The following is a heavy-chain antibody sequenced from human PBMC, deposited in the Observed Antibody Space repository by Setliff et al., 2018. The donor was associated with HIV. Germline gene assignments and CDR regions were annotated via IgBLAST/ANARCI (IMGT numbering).Heavy chain of an antibody. CDR3: ARVGSDCSGYGFYY. V-gene: IGHV4-39*07. J-gene: IGHJ4*02. CDR1: GGSINSNTYF. D-gene: IGHD3-22*01. Sequence: PSETLSLTCTVSGGSINSNTYFWGWIRQPPGKGLAWIGSIYYSGNTYYSPSLKSRVTISMDTAKDQFSLKFTSLTAADTAVYYWARVGSDCSGYGFYYWGRGTLGTVSS. CDR2: IYYSGNT.